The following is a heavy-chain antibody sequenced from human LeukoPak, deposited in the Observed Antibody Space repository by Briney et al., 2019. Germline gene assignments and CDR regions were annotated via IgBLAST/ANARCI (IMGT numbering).Heavy chain of an antibody. CDR1: GFTFSSYS. CDR2: ISSSSSYI. V-gene: IGHV3-21*01. Sequence: GGSLRLSCAASGFTFSSYSMNWVRQAPGKGLEWVSSISSSSSYIYYADSVKGRFTISRDNAKNSLYLQMNSLGVEDMAVYYCARGYCGGDCYGDWGQGTLVTVSS. D-gene: IGHD2-21*02. J-gene: IGHJ1*01. CDR3: ARGYCGGDCYGD.